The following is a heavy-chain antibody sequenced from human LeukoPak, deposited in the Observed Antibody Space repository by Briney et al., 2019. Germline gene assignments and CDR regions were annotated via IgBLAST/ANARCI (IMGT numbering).Heavy chain of an antibody. CDR1: GGSFSGYY. Sequence: SETLSLTCAVYGGSFSGYYWSWIRQPPGKGLEWIGEINHSGSTDYNPSLKSRVTISVDTSKNQFSLKLSSVTAADTAVYHCARFYYDSSGFGRLRDNWFDPWGQGTLVTVSS. J-gene: IGHJ5*02. CDR3: ARFYYDSSGFGRLRDNWFDP. D-gene: IGHD3-22*01. V-gene: IGHV4-34*01. CDR2: INHSGST.